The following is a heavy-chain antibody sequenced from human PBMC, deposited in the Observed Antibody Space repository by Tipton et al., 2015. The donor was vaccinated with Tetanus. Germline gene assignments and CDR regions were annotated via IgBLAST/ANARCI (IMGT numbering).Heavy chain of an antibody. J-gene: IGHJ5*02. D-gene: IGHD2-2*01. CDR1: GDSISSSEYY. Sequence: LRLSCTVSGDSISSSEYYWGRIRQPPGEGLEWIASVYYDGSAYTNPSLKSRIAISIDTSGSQFSLKVHSVTAADTAFYYCTRHVVEAVPRWFDPWGQGTLVTVSS. CDR3: TRHVVEAVPRWFDP. V-gene: IGHV4-39*01. CDR2: VYYDGSA.